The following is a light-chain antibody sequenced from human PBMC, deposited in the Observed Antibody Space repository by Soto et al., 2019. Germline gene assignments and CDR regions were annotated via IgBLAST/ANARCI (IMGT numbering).Light chain of an antibody. CDR3: QQYHNYAYT. Sequence: DIQMTQSPSTLSASVGDRVTTTCRASQSISNSLAWYQQKPGKAPKLLIYKASDLEGGVPSRFSGSGSGTEFTLTISSLRPDDFATYYCQQYHNYAYTFGQGTKVDIK. V-gene: IGKV1-5*03. CDR2: KAS. CDR1: QSISNS. J-gene: IGKJ1*01.